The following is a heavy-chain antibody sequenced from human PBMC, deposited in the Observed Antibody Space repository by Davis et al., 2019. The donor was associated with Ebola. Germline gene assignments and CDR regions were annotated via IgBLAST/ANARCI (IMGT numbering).Heavy chain of an antibody. D-gene: IGHD3-10*01. J-gene: IGHJ4*02. CDR2: IIPILGTT. V-gene: IGHV1-69*13. CDR3: ARQWGITLGLDY. Sequence: SVKVSCKASGGTFSNYAISWVRQAPGRGLEWMGGIIPILGTTNYAQKFQGRVTITADGSTSTAYMELSSLRSDDTAVYYCARQWGITLGLDYWGQGTLVTVSS. CDR1: GGTFSNYA.